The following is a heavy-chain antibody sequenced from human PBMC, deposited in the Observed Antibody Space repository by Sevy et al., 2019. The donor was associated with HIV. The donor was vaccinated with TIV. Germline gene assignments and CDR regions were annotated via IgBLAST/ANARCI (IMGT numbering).Heavy chain of an antibody. Sequence: GGSLRLSCAASGFTFSSYGMHWVRQAPGKGLEWVAVIWYDGSNKYYADSVKGRFTISRDNSKNTLYLQMTSLRAEDTAGYYCARDVDFWSGYYYYYGMDVWGQGTTVTVSS. D-gene: IGHD3-3*01. CDR2: IWYDGSNK. CDR3: ARDVDFWSGYYYYYGMDV. V-gene: IGHV3-33*01. J-gene: IGHJ6*02. CDR1: GFTFSSYG.